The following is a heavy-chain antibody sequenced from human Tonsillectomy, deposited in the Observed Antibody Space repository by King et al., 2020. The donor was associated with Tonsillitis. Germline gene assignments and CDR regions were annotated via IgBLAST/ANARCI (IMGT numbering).Heavy chain of an antibody. V-gene: IGHV3-33*01. Sequence: VQLVESGGGVVQPGRSLRLSCAASGFTFSSYSMHWVRQAPGKWLEWVAVIWYDGSNKYYADSVKGRFTISRDTSKNTLYLQMNSLRAEDTALYYCASTRIDYAAFDIWGQGTMVTVSS. J-gene: IGHJ3*02. CDR3: ASTRIDYAAFDI. CDR2: IWYDGSNK. CDR1: GFTFSSYS. D-gene: IGHD4-17*01.